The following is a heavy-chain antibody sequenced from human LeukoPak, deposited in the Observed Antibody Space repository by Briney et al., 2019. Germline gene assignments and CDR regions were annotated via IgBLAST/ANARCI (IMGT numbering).Heavy chain of an antibody. CDR3: AKEMVINRGVAFDI. D-gene: IGHD3-22*01. V-gene: IGHV3-30*18. CDR1: GFTFSSYG. CDR2: ISYDGSNK. J-gene: IGHJ3*02. Sequence: PGGSLRLSCAASGFTFSSYGMHWVRQAPGKGLEWVAVISYDGSNKYYADSVKGRFTISRDNSKNTLYLQMNSLRAEDTAVYYCAKEMVINRGVAFDIWGQGTMVTVSS.